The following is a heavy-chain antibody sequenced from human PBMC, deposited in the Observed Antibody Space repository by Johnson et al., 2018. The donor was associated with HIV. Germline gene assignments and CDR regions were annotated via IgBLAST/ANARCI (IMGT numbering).Heavy chain of an antibody. J-gene: IGHJ3*02. D-gene: IGHD4-23*01. V-gene: IGHV3-20*04. CDR2: INWSGGGT. CDR3: ARGDYGGNLDAFDI. Sequence: EQLVESGGDVVRPGGSLRISCVASGFKLYEYDVSWVRQVPGKGLEWVSGINWSGGGTSYADSVQGRFTISRDNAKNSLYLQMNSLRAEDTAVYYCARGDYGGNLDAFDIWGQGTMVTVSS. CDR1: GFKLYEYD.